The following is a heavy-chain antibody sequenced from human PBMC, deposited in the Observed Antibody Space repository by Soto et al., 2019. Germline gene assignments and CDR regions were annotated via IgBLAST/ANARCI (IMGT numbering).Heavy chain of an antibody. CDR1: GLSLRARGEG. V-gene: IGHV2-5*02. Sequence: AGPTLVNPTQTLTLTCTFSGLSLRARGEGVGWIRQPPAKALEWLALIYWDNNNRYNPSLKSRLTINKDTSKDQVVLTRTNMDPVDTASYYCAHSLIGNDDSCSVWNGFDPWGQGTMVTVSS. CDR2: IYWDNNN. D-gene: IGHD2-15*01. J-gene: IGHJ5*01. CDR3: AHSLIGNDDSCSVWNGFDP.